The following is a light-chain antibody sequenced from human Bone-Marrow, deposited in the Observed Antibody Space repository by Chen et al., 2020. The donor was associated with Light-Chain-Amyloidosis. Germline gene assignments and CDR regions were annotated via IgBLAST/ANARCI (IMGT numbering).Light chain of an antibody. CDR3: QVWNRSSDRPV. J-gene: IGLJ3*02. CDR1: NIGSTS. V-gene: IGLV3-21*02. CDR2: DDS. Sequence: SYVLTQPSSVSVAPGQTATIACGGNNIGSTSLHWYQQTPGQARLLVVYDDSDRPSGILERLSGSNSGNTATLTISRVEAGDEDDYYCQVWNRSSDRPVFGGGTKLTVL.